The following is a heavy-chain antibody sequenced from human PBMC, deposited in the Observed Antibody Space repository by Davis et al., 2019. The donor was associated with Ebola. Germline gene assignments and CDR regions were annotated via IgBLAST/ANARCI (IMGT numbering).Heavy chain of an antibody. J-gene: IGHJ4*02. CDR1: GFTFTSYA. CDR3: ARRREASPASGKYYFDY. D-gene: IGHD3-10*01. V-gene: IGHV3-23*01. CDR2: IGGTDGRT. Sequence: GGSLRLSCAASGFTFTSYAMNWVRQAPGRGLEWVSGIGGTDGRTYYADSVKGRFTISRDNSKSTLYLQMNSLRAEDTAVYYCARRREASPASGKYYFDYWGQGTLVTVSS.